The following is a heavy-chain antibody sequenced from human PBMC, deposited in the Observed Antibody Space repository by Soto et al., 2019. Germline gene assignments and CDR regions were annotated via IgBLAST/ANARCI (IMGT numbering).Heavy chain of an antibody. CDR1: GYTFTGYY. D-gene: IGHD3-10*01. Sequence: QVQLVQSGAEVKKPGASVKVSCKASGYTFTGYYIHWVRQAPGQGLEWMGWISPNSGDTKCAQKFQGRVTMTRDTSISTAYMELSSRISDDTAVYYCARALKSGGGYWGQGTLVTVSS. CDR3: ARALKSGGGY. CDR2: ISPNSGDT. J-gene: IGHJ4*02. V-gene: IGHV1-2*02.